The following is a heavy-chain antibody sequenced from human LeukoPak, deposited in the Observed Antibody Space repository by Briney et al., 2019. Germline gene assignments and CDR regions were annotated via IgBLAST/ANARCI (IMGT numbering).Heavy chain of an antibody. D-gene: IGHD1-26*01. CDR1: GFTFSSYW. Sequence: GGPLRLSCAASGFTFSSYWMGWVRQAPGKRLEWVANMNIDGSEKYYADSAKGRFTISRDNARNLVYLQMNSLRVEGTAVYYCARDPVEWELLLDYWGQGTLVTVSS. V-gene: IGHV3-7*01. CDR2: MNIDGSEK. CDR3: ARDPVEWELLLDY. J-gene: IGHJ4*02.